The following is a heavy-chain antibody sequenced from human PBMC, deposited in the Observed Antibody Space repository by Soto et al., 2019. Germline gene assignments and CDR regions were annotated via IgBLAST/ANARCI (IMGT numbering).Heavy chain of an antibody. V-gene: IGHV4-34*01. J-gene: IGHJ5*02. CDR1: GGSFSGYY. D-gene: IGHD3-10*01. CDR2: INHSGST. CDR3: ARAISMIRRVTWFDT. Sequence: SETLSLTCAVYGGSFSGYYWSWIRQPPGKGLEWIGEINHSGSTNYSPSLKSRVTISVDTSKNQFSLKLSSVTAADTAVYYCARAISMIRRVTWFDTGGQGTLVTVSS.